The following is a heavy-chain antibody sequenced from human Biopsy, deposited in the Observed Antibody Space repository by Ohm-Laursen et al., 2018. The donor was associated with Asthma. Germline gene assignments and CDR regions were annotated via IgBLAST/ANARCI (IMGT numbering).Heavy chain of an antibody. V-gene: IGHV3-7*01. Sequence: GSLRLSCAASGFTFGDYWMSWVRQAPGKGLEWVANIKHDGSEKNDADSLKGRFTISRDNAKNLLFLQMNSLRAEDTAVYYCARTVRVWSPYHAEHYQLWGQGTLVTVSS. CDR2: IKHDGSEK. J-gene: IGHJ1*01. CDR3: ARTVRVWSPYHAEHYQL. D-gene: IGHD3-16*01. CDR1: GFTFGDYW.